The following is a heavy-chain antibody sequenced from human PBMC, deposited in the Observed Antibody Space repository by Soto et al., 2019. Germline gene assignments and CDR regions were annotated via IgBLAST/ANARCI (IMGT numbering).Heavy chain of an antibody. V-gene: IGHV3-13*01. Sequence: EVQLVESGGGLVQPEGSLRLSCAASGFTFSSYDMHWVRQATGKGLEWVSAIGTAGDTYYPGSVKGRFTISRENAKNSLYLQMNSLRAEDTAVYYCARATYDSSGYFDYWGQGTLVTVSS. CDR1: GFTFSSYD. D-gene: IGHD3-22*01. J-gene: IGHJ4*02. CDR2: IGTAGDT. CDR3: ARATYDSSGYFDY.